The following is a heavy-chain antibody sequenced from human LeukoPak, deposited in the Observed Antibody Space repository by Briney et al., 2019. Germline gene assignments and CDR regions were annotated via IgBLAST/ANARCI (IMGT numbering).Heavy chain of an antibody. CDR2: IYSDGST. D-gene: IGHD6-19*01. Sequence: GGSLRLSCAASGFTVSGNYMSWVRQAPGKGLEWVSVIYSDGSTYHADSVKCRFTISRHNSKNTLYLQMNSLRAEDTAVYYCARGLASVAVAAGDSYYGMDVWGQGTTVTVSS. CDR1: GFTVSGNY. CDR3: ARGLASVAVAAGDSYYGMDV. V-gene: IGHV3-53*04. J-gene: IGHJ6*02.